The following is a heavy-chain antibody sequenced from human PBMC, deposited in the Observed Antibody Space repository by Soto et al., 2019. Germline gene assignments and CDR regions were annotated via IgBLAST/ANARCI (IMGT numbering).Heavy chain of an antibody. CDR2: IYYSGST. D-gene: IGHD1-20*01. CDR1: GGSISSGGYY. J-gene: IGHJ4*02. CDR3: ARLANWTFDY. V-gene: IGHV4-31*03. Sequence: SETLSLTCTVSGGSISSGGYYWSWIRQHPGKGLEWIGYIYYSGSTYYNPSLKSRVTISVDTSKNQFSLKLSSVTAADTAVYYCARLANWTFDYWGQGTLVTVSS.